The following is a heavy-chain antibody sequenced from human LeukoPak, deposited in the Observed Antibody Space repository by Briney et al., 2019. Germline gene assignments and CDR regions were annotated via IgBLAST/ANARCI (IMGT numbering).Heavy chain of an antibody. CDR2: IRSKAYGGTT. CDR3: TRGRLKSHWGINWFDP. D-gene: IGHD7-27*01. V-gene: IGHV3-49*03. J-gene: IGHJ5*02. CDR1: GFTFGDYA. Sequence: PGGSLRLSCTASGFTFGDYAMSWFRQAPGKGLEWVGFIRSKAYGGTTEYAASVKGRFTISRDDSKSIAYLQMNSLKTEDTAVYYCTRGRLKSHWGINWFDPWGQGTLVTVSS.